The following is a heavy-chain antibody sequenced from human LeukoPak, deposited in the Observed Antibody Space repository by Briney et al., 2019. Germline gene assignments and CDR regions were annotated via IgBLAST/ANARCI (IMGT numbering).Heavy chain of an antibody. CDR2: ISGDGGST. CDR3: AKEAGYSSGWQYYFDY. D-gene: IGHD6-19*01. V-gene: IGHV3-43*02. J-gene: IGHJ4*02. CDR1: GYTFDDYA. Sequence: GGSLRLSCAASGYTFDDYAMIWVPQAPGKGLEWVSLISGDGGSTYYAGSVKGRFTISRENSKNSLYLQMNSLRTEDSALYYCAKEAGYSSGWQYYFDYWGQGTLVTVSS.